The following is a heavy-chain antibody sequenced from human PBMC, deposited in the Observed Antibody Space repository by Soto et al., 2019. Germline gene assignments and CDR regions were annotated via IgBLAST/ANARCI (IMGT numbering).Heavy chain of an antibody. V-gene: IGHV1-69*08. D-gene: IGHD1-1*01. CDR3: ARGKSQVSQDRMGFYYYMDV. CDR2: VIPLLDAS. CDR1: GAAFSNYT. J-gene: IGHJ6*03. Sequence: QGQLVQSGADVKKPGSSEKISCTASGAAFSNYTFTWVRRAPGQGLEWVGRVIPLLDASNYAEKFQDRVTTSADRSTSTVYMELSGLRSEDSAIYYCARGKSQVSQDRMGFYYYMDVWGKGTTVTVSS.